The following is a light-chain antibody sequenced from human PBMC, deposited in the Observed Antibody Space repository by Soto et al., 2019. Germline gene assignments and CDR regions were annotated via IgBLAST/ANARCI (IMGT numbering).Light chain of an antibody. V-gene: IGKV3-15*01. J-gene: IGKJ1*01. CDR2: GAS. Sequence: VMTQSPATLSVSPGERATLSCWASETVATTLAWYQQKPGQAPRLLISGASTRSAGISDRFRGSGSGTEFTLAISSLRSADSAIYYCQQYFEWPPMTFGQGTKVEI. CDR3: QQYFEWPPMT. CDR1: ETVATT.